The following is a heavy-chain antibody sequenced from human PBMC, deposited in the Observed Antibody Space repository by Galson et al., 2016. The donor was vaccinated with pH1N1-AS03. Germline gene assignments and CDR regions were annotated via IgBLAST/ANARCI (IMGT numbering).Heavy chain of an antibody. CDR2: ITGSGGST. V-gene: IGHV3-23*01. Sequence: SLRLSCAASGFTFSIYAMNWVRQTPGKGPQWIASITGSGGSTNYAGSVKGRFTISRDNSKNTLYLQMNSLRAEDAAVYYCAKELRGGYDFDVVDYWGQGTLVSVSS. D-gene: IGHD5-12*01. CDR1: GFTFSIYA. J-gene: IGHJ4*02. CDR3: AKELRGGYDFDVVDY.